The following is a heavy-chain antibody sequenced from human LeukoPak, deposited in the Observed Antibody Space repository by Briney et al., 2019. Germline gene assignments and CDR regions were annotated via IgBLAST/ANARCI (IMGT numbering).Heavy chain of an antibody. Sequence: GGSLRLSCAASGFTFSNYGMHWVRQAPGKGREWVAFNRKYYGSNKYYADSVKSRFTISRDNSKNTVHLQVNSVRVEDTAVYYCAKDEVQYFQHWGQGTLVTVSA. CDR2: NRKYYGSNK. J-gene: IGHJ1*01. CDR1: GFTFSNYG. V-gene: IGHV3-30*02. CDR3: AKDEVQYFQH.